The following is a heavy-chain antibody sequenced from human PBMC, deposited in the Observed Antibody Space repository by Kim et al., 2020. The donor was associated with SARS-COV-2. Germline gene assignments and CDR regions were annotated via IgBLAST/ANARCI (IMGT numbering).Heavy chain of an antibody. J-gene: IGHJ4*02. Sequence: STYYNPSLEGRVTKSVDTSKNQDSLKLSAVTAADTAVYYCARHHHNPAFDYWGQGTLVTVSS. CDR2: ST. D-gene: IGHD1-20*01. CDR3: ARHHHNPAFDY. V-gene: IGHV4-39*01.